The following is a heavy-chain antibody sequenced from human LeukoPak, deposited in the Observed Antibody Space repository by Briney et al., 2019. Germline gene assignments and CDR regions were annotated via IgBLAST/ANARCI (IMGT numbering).Heavy chain of an antibody. Sequence: GGSLRLSCAASGFTFSSYAMSWVRQAPGRGLEWVSAISGSGGSTYYADSVKGRFTISRDNSKNTLYLQMNSLRAEDTAVYYCAKVDSGYGWDTRVLDYWGQGTLVTVSS. CDR1: GFTFSSYA. CDR3: AKVDSGYGWDTRVLDY. CDR2: ISGSGGST. V-gene: IGHV3-23*01. J-gene: IGHJ4*02. D-gene: IGHD3-22*01.